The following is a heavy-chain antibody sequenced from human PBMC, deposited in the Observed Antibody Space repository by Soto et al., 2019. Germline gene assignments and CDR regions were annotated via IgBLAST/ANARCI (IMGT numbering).Heavy chain of an antibody. Sequence: ASVKVSCKASGYTFTGYYMHWVRQAPGQGLEWMGWINPNSGGTNYAQKFQGGVTMTRDTSISTAYMELSRLRSDDTAVYYCARGRGLGYYYGMDVWGQGTTVTVSS. V-gene: IGHV1-2*02. J-gene: IGHJ6*02. CDR3: ARGRGLGYYYGMDV. CDR1: GYTFTGYY. D-gene: IGHD7-27*01. CDR2: INPNSGGT.